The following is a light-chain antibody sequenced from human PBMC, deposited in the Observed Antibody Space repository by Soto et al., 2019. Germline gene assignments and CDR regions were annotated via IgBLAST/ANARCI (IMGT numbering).Light chain of an antibody. V-gene: IGKV3-20*01. CDR1: QSVSSSS. Sequence: EIVLTQSPGTLSLSPGERVTLSCRASQSVSSSSLAWYQHKPGQAPRLLIYGASSRATGIPDRFSGSGSGTDSNLTITAPEPVDVAVYYCQQYGSSPFTYGPGTKLDIK. CDR2: GAS. CDR3: QQYGSSPFT. J-gene: IGKJ3*01.